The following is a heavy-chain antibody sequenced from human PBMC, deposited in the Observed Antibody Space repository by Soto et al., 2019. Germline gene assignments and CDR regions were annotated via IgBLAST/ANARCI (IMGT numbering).Heavy chain of an antibody. J-gene: IGHJ6*02. V-gene: IGHV3-23*01. Sequence: GGSLRLSCTASGFAFSTYAMTWVRQAPGKGLEWVSVISGSGGSSYYAASVKGRFTISRDNSKNTLFLQMNGLRAEDTAVYYCAKVTKRAAAGRYEYYKYGMDVWGQGTTVTVSS. CDR1: GFAFSTYA. D-gene: IGHD6-13*01. CDR3: AKVTKRAAAGRYEYYKYGMDV. CDR2: ISGSGGSS.